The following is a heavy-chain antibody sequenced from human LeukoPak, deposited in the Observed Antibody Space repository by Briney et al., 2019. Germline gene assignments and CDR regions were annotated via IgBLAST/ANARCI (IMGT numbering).Heavy chain of an antibody. CDR3: AKLYRAVTGMFFDY. CDR1: GLNYNDAW. V-gene: IGHV3-23*01. CDR2: ISGSGGST. Sequence: GGSLRLSCAVFGLNYNDAWMSWVRQAPGKGLEWVSAISGSGGSTYYADSVKGRFTISRDNSKNTLYLQLNSLRAEDTAVYYCAKLYRAVTGMFFDYWGQGTLVTVSS. D-gene: IGHD6-19*01. J-gene: IGHJ4*02.